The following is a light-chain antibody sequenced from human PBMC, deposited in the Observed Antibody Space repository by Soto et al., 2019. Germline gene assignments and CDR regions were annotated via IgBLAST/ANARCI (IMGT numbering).Light chain of an antibody. CDR3: QVWDGSSNHYV. CDR2: DDS. Sequence: SYELTQPPSVSVAPGQTARITCGGDSIGSDSVHWYQQKPGQAPLLVVYDDSDRPSGIPERFSGFSYGNTATLTISRVEAGDEADYYCQVWDGSSNHYVFGTGTKVTVL. V-gene: IGLV3-21*02. CDR1: SIGSDS. J-gene: IGLJ1*01.